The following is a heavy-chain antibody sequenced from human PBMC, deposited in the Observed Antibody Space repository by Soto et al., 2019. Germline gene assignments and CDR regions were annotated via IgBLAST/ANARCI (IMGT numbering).Heavy chain of an antibody. Sequence: SETLSLTCAVYGGSFSGYYWSWIRQPPGKGLEWIGEINHSGSTNYNPSLKSRVTISVDTSKNQFSLKLSSVTAADTAVYYCARPYMVRGAGVDGMDVWGQGTTVTVSS. V-gene: IGHV4-34*01. CDR2: INHSGST. CDR1: GGSFSGYY. CDR3: ARPYMVRGAGVDGMDV. J-gene: IGHJ6*02. D-gene: IGHD3-10*01.